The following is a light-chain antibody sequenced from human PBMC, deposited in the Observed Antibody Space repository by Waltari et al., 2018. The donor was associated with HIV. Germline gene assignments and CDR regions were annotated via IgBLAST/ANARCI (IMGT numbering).Light chain of an antibody. CDR1: SSDVGGSKY. V-gene: IGLV2-8*01. CDR3: NSYAGSNNWV. Sequence: QSALTQPPPASGSPGPSVTISCTGPSSDVGGSKYVSWYQQHPGKAPKLMIYEVNKRPSGVPDRFSGSKSANTASLTVSGLQADDEADYYCNSYAGSNNWVFGGGTKLTVL. CDR2: EVN. J-gene: IGLJ3*02.